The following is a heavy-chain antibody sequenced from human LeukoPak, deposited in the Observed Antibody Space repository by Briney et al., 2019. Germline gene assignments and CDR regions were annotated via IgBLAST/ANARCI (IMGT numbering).Heavy chain of an antibody. CDR1: GFTFSSYA. CDR3: ARDNGGFDY. Sequence: PGGSLRLSCAASGFTFSSYAMHWVRQAPGKGLEWVAVISYDGSNKYCADSVKGRFTISRDNSKNTLYLQMNSLRAEDTAVYYCARDNGGFDYWGQGTLVTVSS. J-gene: IGHJ4*02. V-gene: IGHV3-30-3*01. D-gene: IGHD3-10*01. CDR2: ISYDGSNK.